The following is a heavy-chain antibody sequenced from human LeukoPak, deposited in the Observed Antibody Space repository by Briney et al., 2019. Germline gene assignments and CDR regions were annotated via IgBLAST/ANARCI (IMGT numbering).Heavy chain of an antibody. V-gene: IGHV3-74*01. Sequence: GGSLRLSCAASGFTFSRYWMLWVRQAPGKGLESVSRINTDGTVTTYADSVKGRFTVSRDNADNTMFLQMNSVRDEDTAVYYCARDRGYCSGGSCYNWFDPWGQGTLVTVSS. CDR2: INTDGTVT. CDR3: ARDRGYCSGGSCYNWFDP. CDR1: GFTFSRYW. J-gene: IGHJ5*02. D-gene: IGHD2-15*01.